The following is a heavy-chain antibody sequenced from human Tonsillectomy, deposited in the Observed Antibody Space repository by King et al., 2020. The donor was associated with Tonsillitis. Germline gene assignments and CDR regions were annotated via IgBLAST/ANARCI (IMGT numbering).Heavy chain of an antibody. Sequence: VQLQESGPGLVKPSQTLSLTCTVSGGSISIGAYYWTWIRQHPGKGLEWIGYVLNNGTTNYNPSLKSRLTMSIHTSKNQFSLKLSSVTAADTAVYYCARVLHGGGDYDSWGQGTLVTVSS. J-gene: IGHJ4*02. V-gene: IGHV4-31*03. D-gene: IGHD2-21*01. CDR1: GGSISIGAYY. CDR2: VLNNGTT. CDR3: ARVLHGGGDYDS.